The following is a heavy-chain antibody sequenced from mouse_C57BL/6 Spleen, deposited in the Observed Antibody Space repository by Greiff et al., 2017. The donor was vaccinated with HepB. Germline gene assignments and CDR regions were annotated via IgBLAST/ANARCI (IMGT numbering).Heavy chain of an antibody. V-gene: IGHV14-2*01. Sequence: EVQLQQSGAELVKPGASVKLSCTASGFNIKDYYMHWVKQRTEQGLEWIGRIDPEDGETKYAPKFQGQATITADTSSNTAYLQLSSLTSEDTAVYYCAPYYYGSSYRDYAMDYWGQGTSVTVSS. D-gene: IGHD1-1*01. CDR3: APYYYGSSYRDYAMDY. CDR1: GFNIKDYY. CDR2: IDPEDGET. J-gene: IGHJ4*01.